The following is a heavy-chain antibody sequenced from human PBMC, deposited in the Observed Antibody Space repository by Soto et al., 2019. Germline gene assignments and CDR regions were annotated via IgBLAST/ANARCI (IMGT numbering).Heavy chain of an antibody. Sequence: QVQLVESGGGVVRPGRSLRLSCTASGFTFSSYGMHWVRQAPGKGLEWVALIWYDASNKYYAASVKGRFTISRDNSKNTLYLQMNSLRAEDTAVYYCARDGADYLQLKYYFDYRGQGTLVTVSS. CDR3: ARDGADYLQLKYYFDY. J-gene: IGHJ4*02. D-gene: IGHD4-17*01. CDR1: GFTFSSYG. V-gene: IGHV3-33*01. CDR2: IWYDASNK.